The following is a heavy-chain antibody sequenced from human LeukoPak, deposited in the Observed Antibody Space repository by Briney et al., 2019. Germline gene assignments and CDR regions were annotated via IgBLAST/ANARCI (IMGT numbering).Heavy chain of an antibody. Sequence: GGSLTLSCAASGIILSSYWMSWVRQAPGKGLEWVANIKQDGSEKWYVDSVKGRVTISRDNAKNSLYLQMNSLRVEDTAVYYCAREFRSGYNSRWFDYWGQGTLVTVSS. CDR2: IKQDGSEK. CDR1: GIILSSYW. V-gene: IGHV3-7*01. J-gene: IGHJ5*01. CDR3: AREFRSGYNSRWFDY. D-gene: IGHD6-19*01.